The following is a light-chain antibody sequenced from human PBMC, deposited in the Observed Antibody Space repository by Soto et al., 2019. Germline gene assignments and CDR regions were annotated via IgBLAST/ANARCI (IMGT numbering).Light chain of an antibody. Sequence: DIVLTQSPATLSLSPGERATLSCRASQSVSSYLAWYQQKPGQAPRLLIYDASNRATGVPARFSGSGSGTDFTLTIGSLESEDFAVYYCQQRSNRPLTFGPGTKVEI. V-gene: IGKV3-11*01. CDR2: DAS. CDR3: QQRSNRPLT. CDR1: QSVSSY. J-gene: IGKJ3*01.